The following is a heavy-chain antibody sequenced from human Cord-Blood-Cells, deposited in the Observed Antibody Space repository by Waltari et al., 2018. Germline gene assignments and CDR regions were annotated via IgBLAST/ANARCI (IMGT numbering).Heavy chain of an antibody. J-gene: IGHJ4*02. CDR2: ISAYNGNT. Sequence: QVQLVQSGAEVKKPGASVKVSCKASGYTFTSYGISWVRQAPGQGFEWMGWISAYNGNTNYAQKLQGRVTMTTDTSTSTAYMELRSLRSDDTAVYYCARRRADYYDSSGYYYFDYWGQGTLVTVSS. D-gene: IGHD3-22*01. CDR1: GYTFTSYG. V-gene: IGHV1-18*01. CDR3: ARRRADYYDSSGYYYFDY.